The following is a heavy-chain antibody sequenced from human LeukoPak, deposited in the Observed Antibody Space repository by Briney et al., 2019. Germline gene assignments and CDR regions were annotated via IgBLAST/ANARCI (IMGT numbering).Heavy chain of an antibody. J-gene: IGHJ1*01. V-gene: IGHV1-46*01. CDR3: AREDGYCSSTSCYTGYFQH. Sequence: GASVKVSCKASGYTFTSYYMHWVRQAPGQGLEWMGIINPSGGSTSYAQKFQGRVTMTRDTSTSTVYMELSSLRSEDTAVYYCAREDGYCSSTSCYTGYFQHWGQGTLVTVFS. CDR1: GYTFTSYY. CDR2: INPSGGST. D-gene: IGHD2-2*02.